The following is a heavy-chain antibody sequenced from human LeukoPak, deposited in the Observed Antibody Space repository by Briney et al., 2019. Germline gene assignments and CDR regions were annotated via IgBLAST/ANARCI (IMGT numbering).Heavy chain of an antibody. Sequence: GGSLRLSCSASGFTFSTYAMYWVRQAPGKGLEYVSAISTNGGSTYYADSVKGRFTISRDNSKNMLYLQMSSPRAEGTAVYYCVKHFDYWGQGTLVTVSS. CDR2: ISTNGGST. V-gene: IGHV3-64D*06. CDR1: GFTFSTYA. CDR3: VKHFDY. J-gene: IGHJ4*02.